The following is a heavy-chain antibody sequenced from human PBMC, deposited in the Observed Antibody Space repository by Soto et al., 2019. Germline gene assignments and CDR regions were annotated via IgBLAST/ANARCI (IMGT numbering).Heavy chain of an antibody. CDR1: GFTFSSYS. Sequence: GGSLRLSCAASGFTFSSYSMNWVRQAPGKGLEWVSSISSSSSYIYYADSVEGRFTISRDNAKNSLYLQMNSLRAEDTAVYYCARGDIVVVPAAIDWFDPWGQGTLVTVSS. J-gene: IGHJ5*02. CDR2: ISSSSSYI. CDR3: ARGDIVVVPAAIDWFDP. V-gene: IGHV3-21*01. D-gene: IGHD2-2*01.